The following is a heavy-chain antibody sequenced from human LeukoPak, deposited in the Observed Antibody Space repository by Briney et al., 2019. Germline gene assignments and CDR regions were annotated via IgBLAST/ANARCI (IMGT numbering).Heavy chain of an antibody. J-gene: IGHJ6*02. CDR1: GYTFTSYD. CDR2: MNPNSGNT. Sequence: VASVNVSCKASGYTFTSYDINWVRQATGQGLEWMGWMNPNSGNTGYAQKFQGRVTMTRNTSISTAYMELSSLRSEDTAVYYCARGVSHYYGMDVWGQGTTVTVSS. D-gene: IGHD6-6*01. V-gene: IGHV1-8*01. CDR3: ARGVSHYYGMDV.